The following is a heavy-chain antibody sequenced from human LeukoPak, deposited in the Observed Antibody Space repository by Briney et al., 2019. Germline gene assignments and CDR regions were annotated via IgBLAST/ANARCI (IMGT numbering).Heavy chain of an antibody. Sequence: PGRSLRLSCAASGFTFSSYAMHWVRQASGEGLEWVAVIWHDGSNKYYAASVKGRFTVSRDNSKNTLYLQINSLRAEDTAVYYCARERVTGTSYYYYYGMDVWGQGTTVTVSS. V-gene: IGHV3-33*01. D-gene: IGHD6-19*01. CDR3: ARERVTGTSYYYYYGMDV. CDR1: GFTFSSYA. CDR2: IWHDGSNK. J-gene: IGHJ6*02.